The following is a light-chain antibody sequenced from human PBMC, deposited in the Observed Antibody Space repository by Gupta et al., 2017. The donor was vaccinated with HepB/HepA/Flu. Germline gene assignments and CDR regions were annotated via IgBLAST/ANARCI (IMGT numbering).Light chain of an antibody. V-gene: IGKV1-39*01. Sequence: DIQMTQSPSSLSASVGDRVTFTCLASQNINRSLNWYQQKPGEVPKLLIYAASSVQSGVPSRFSGRRSVTDFILTIRSLQPEDFASYYCQQTYRSPGTFGGGTKVEIK. CDR3: QQTYRSPGT. CDR2: AAS. CDR1: QNINRS. J-gene: IGKJ4*01.